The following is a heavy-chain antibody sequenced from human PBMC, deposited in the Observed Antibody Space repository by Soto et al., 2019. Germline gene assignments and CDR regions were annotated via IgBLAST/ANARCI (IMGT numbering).Heavy chain of an antibody. J-gene: IGHJ4*02. CDR1: GFTFSSYG. Sequence: QVQLVESGGGVVQPGRSLRLSCAASGFTFSSYGMHWVRQAPGKGLEWVAGIWYDGSNKYYADSVKGRFTISRDNSKNTLYLQRNSLRAEDTAVYYCASPLARFSLGSELDYWGQGTLVTVSS. CDR2: IWYDGSNK. D-gene: IGHD3-10*01. CDR3: ASPLARFSLGSELDY. V-gene: IGHV3-33*01.